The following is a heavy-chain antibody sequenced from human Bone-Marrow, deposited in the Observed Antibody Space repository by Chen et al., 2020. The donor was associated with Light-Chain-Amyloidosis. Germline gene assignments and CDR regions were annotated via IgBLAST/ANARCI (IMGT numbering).Heavy chain of an antibody. D-gene: IGHD6-19*01. J-gene: IGHJ3*02. CDR3: ARDLVSWAVAGTGDAFDI. CDR1: GFTFSSYA. CDR2: ISYDGSNK. V-gene: IGHV3-30-3*01. Sequence: QVQLVESGGCVVQPGRSLRLSCAASGFTFSSYAMHWVRQAPGKGLEWVAVISYDGSNKYYADSVKGRFTISRDNSKNTLYLQMNSLRAEDTAVYYCARDLVSWAVAGTGDAFDIWGQGTIVTVSS.